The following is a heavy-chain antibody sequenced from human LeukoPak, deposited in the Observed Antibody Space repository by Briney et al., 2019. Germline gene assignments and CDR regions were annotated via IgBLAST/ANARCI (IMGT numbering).Heavy chain of an antibody. CDR3: ARTAFQFGDYFYYMDV. J-gene: IGHJ6*03. CDR1: GYTFTGYY. CDR2: INPKSGGT. Sequence: ASVRVSCKASGYTFTGYYMHWVRQAPGQGLEWMGWINPKSGGTNYAQKFQGRVTVTRDTSISTAYMELSGLTSDDTAVYYCARTAFQFGDYFYYMDVWGKGTTVTVSS. D-gene: IGHD3-3*02. V-gene: IGHV1-2*02.